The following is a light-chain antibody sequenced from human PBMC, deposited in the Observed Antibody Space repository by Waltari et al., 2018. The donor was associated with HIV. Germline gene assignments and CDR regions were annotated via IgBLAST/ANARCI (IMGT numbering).Light chain of an antibody. V-gene: IGKV1-9*01. CDR1: HGIGNL. Sequence: DIQLTQSPSFLSASVGDRVTITFRASHGIGNLLAWYQQMPGKAPKLLIYAASTLHSEVPSRFSGSGSGTVFTLTISSLQPEDSAIYYCQQLNSFLPFGGGTQV. CDR3: QQLNSFLP. J-gene: IGKJ4*01. CDR2: AAS.